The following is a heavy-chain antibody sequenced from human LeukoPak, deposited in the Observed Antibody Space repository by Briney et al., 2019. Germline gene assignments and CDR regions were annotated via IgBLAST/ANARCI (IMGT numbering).Heavy chain of an antibody. CDR3: ATDPVAGTPGTFDT. V-gene: IGHV1-24*01. CDR1: RYTLTELS. Sequence: ASVKVSCKVSRYTLTELSMHWVRQAPGKGLEWMGGFDPEDGETIYAQKFQGRVTMTEDTSTDTAYMELSSLRSEDTAVYYCATDPVAGTPGTFDTWGQGTLVTVSS. J-gene: IGHJ5*02. CDR2: FDPEDGET. D-gene: IGHD6-13*01.